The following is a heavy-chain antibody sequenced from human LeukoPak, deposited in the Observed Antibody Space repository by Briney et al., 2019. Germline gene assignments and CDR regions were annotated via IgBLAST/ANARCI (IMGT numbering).Heavy chain of an antibody. CDR3: ATYRQVLLPFES. Sequence: GGSLRLSCAASGFTFSDYYMSWIRQAPGKGLEWVSYISSSGSTIYYADSVKGRFTISRDNSKSTLSLQMNSLRAEDTAIYYCATYRQVLLPFESWGQGTLVTVSS. CDR1: GFTFSDYY. J-gene: IGHJ4*02. D-gene: IGHD2/OR15-2a*01. V-gene: IGHV3-11*01. CDR2: ISSSGSTI.